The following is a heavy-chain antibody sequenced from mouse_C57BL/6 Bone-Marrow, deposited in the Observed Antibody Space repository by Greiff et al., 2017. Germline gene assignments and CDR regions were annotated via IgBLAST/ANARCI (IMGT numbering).Heavy chain of an antibody. Sequence: EVQLQQSGPELVKPGASVKISCKASGYTFTDYYMNWVKQSHGKSLEWIGDINPNNGGTSYNQKFKGKATLTVDKSSSTAYMELRSLTSEDSAVYYCARERFITTVVPYFDYWGQGTTLTVSS. CDR2: INPNNGGT. D-gene: IGHD1-1*01. CDR3: ARERFITTVVPYFDY. CDR1: GYTFTDYY. V-gene: IGHV1-26*01. J-gene: IGHJ2*01.